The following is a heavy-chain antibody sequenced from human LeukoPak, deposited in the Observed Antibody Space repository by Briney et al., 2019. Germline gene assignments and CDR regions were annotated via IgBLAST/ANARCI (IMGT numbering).Heavy chain of an antibody. CDR2: INHSGST. V-gene: IGHV4-34*01. Sequence: PSETLSLTCAVYGGSFSGYYWSWIRQPPGKGLEWIGEINHSGSTNYNPSLKSRVTISVDTSKNQFSLKLSSVTAADTAVYYCARGRGQYYDFWSGYSDGFDYWGQGTLVTVSS. J-gene: IGHJ4*02. CDR1: GGSFSGYY. CDR3: ARGRGQYYDFWSGYSDGFDY. D-gene: IGHD3-3*01.